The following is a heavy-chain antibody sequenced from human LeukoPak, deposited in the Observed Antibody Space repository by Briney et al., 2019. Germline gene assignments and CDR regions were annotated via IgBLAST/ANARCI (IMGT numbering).Heavy chain of an antibody. V-gene: IGHV3-15*07. Sequence: GGSLRLSCAASGFAFSGAYMNWVRQAPGKGLEWVGLIKNKHEHQATDYAAPVRERFIITRDDSSSTLFLQMNSLKTEDTAVYYCVTDANRILGARGTGYWGQGILVTVSS. CDR3: VTDANRILGARGTGY. CDR2: IKNKHEHQAT. CDR1: GFAFSGAY. J-gene: IGHJ4*02. D-gene: IGHD1-26*01.